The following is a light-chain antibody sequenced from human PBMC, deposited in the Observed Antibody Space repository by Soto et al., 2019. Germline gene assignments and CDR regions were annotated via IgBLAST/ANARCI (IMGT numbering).Light chain of an antibody. CDR2: DVT. J-gene: IGLJ2*01. CDR1: SSDDGGYNS. CDR3: SSYTSSSTVV. V-gene: IGLV2-14*01. Sequence: QSVLTQPASVSGSPGQSITISCTGTSSDDGGYNSVSWYQQHPGKAPQLMIYDVTTRPSGVSIRFSGSKSGNTASLTISGLQAEDQADYFCSSYTSSSTVVFGGGTQLTVL.